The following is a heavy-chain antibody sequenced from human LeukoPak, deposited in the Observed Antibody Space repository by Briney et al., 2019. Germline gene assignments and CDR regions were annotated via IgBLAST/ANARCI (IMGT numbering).Heavy chain of an antibody. CDR1: GFTFSSFA. Sequence: PGGSLRLSYAPSGFTFSSFAMSWVRQAPGKGLEWLAVTSGTEDSTHYADSVRGRFIISTDSSKKSLYLQMNSLRAEDTAVYYCTKDLMTGFSSGWYFGYWGLGTLVTVSS. D-gene: IGHD6-19*01. CDR2: TSGTEDST. J-gene: IGHJ4*02. V-gene: IGHV3-23*01. CDR3: TKDLMTGFSSGWYFGY.